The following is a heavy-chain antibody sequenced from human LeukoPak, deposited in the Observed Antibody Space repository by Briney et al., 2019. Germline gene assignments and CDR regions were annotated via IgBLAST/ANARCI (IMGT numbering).Heavy chain of an antibody. CDR1: GYTLTELS. Sequence: ASVKVSCKVSGYTLTELSMHWVRQAPGKGLEWMGGFDPEDGETIYAQKFQGRVTMTEDTSTDTAYMGLSSLRSEDTAVYYCATEYRFWSGYYTFDYWGQGTLVTVSS. D-gene: IGHD3-3*01. J-gene: IGHJ4*02. CDR3: ATEYRFWSGYYTFDY. CDR2: FDPEDGET. V-gene: IGHV1-24*01.